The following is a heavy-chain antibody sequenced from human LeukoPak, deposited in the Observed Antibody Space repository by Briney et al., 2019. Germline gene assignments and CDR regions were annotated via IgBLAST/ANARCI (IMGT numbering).Heavy chain of an antibody. V-gene: IGHV3-21*01. D-gene: IGHD6-13*01. CDR2: ISSSSSYI. Sequence: PGGSLRLSCAASGFTFSSYSMNWVRQAPGKGLEWVSSISSSSSYIYYADSVKGRLTISRDNAKNSLYLQMNSLRAEDTAVYYCARAAADAFDIWGQGTMVTVSS. CDR1: GFTFSSYS. J-gene: IGHJ3*02. CDR3: ARAAADAFDI.